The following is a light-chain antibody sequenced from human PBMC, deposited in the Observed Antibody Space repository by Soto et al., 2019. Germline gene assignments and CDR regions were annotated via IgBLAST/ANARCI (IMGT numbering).Light chain of an antibody. CDR2: YDS. J-gene: IGLJ2*01. CDR3: QVWDSSSDPVV. CDR1: NIGSKS. Sequence: SYELTQPPSVSVAPGETARITCGGNNIGSKSVHWYQQKPGQAPVLVIYYDSDRPSGIPERFSGSNSENTATLTISRVEAGDEADYYCQVWDSSSDPVVFGGGTKVTVL. V-gene: IGLV3-21*04.